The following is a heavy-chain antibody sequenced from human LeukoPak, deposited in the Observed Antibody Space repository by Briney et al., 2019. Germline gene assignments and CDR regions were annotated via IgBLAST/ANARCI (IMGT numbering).Heavy chain of an antibody. D-gene: IGHD3/OR15-3a*01. V-gene: IGHV4-38-2*01. CDR2: IYHSGST. CDR3: AIGHRTGHFDY. Sequence: PSETLSLTCAVSGYSISSGYYWGWIRQPPGKGLEWIGSIYHSGSTYYNPSLKSRVTISVDTSKNQFSLKLSSVTAADTAVYYCAIGHRTGHFDYWGQGTLVTVSS. J-gene: IGHJ4*02. CDR1: GYSISSGYY.